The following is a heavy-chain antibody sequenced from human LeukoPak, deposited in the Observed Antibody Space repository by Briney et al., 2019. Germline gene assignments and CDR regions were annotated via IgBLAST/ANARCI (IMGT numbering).Heavy chain of an antibody. D-gene: IGHD3-10*01. Sequence: PGGSLRLSCAASGFTFSSYAMHWVRQAPGKGLERVAFISYDGSNKHYADSVKGRFTISRDNSKHTLYLQMNSNRGEDRVVLYCARNGPPHYNNASYMDVWGKGTTVTVSS. J-gene: IGHJ6*03. V-gene: IGHV3-30*01. CDR3: ARNGPPHYNNASYMDV. CDR2: ISYDGSNK. CDR1: GFTFSSYA.